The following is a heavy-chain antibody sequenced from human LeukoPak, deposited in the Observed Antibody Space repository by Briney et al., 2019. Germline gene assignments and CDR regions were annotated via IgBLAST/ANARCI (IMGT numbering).Heavy chain of an antibody. Sequence: PGGSLRLSCAASGFTVSSNYMSWVRQAPGKGLEWVSVIDSGVRTYYADSVKGRFTISRDNSKDTLYLQMNGLRVEDTAVYYCARTEVGTTTDYFDYWGQGTLVTVSS. CDR2: IDSGVRT. V-gene: IGHV3-53*01. J-gene: IGHJ4*02. CDR1: GFTVSSNY. D-gene: IGHD1-26*01. CDR3: ARTEVGTTTDYFDY.